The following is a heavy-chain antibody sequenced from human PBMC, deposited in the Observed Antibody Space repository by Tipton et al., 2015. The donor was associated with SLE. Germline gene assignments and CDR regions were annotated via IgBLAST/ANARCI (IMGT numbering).Heavy chain of an antibody. CDR2: IKQDGSEK. D-gene: IGHD6-13*01. Sequence: SLRLSCAASGFTFSSYWMSWVRQAPGKGLEWVANIKQDGSEKYYVDSVKGRFTISRDNAKNSLYLQMNSLRAEDTAVYYCARDTYSSSWYRGFDYWGQGTLVTVSS. V-gene: IGHV3-7*03. CDR1: GFTFSSYW. J-gene: IGHJ4*02. CDR3: ARDTYSSSWYRGFDY.